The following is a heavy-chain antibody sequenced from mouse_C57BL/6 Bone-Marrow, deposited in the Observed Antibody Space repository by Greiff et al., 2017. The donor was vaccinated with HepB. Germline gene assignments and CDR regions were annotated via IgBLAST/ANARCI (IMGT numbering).Heavy chain of an antibody. CDR1: GYTFTSYW. D-gene: IGHD2-3*01. CDR3: ARAGWLLPYFDY. V-gene: IGHV1-55*01. CDR2: IYPGSGNT. Sequence: QVQLQQPGAELVKPGASVKMSCKASGYTFTSYWITWVKQRPGQGLEWIGDIYPGSGNTNYNEKFKSKATLTVDTSSSTAYIQLSSLTSEDSAVYYCARAGWLLPYFDYWGQGTTLTVSS. J-gene: IGHJ2*01.